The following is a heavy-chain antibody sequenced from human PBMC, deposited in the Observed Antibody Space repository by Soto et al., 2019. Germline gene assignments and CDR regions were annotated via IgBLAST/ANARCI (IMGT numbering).Heavy chain of an antibody. Sequence: QVQLVESGGGVVQPGRSLRLSCAASGFTFSDCGMHWVRQAPGKGLEWVAYISKDGSYQFYADSVKGRFTTSRDSSKNTLSLQRNSPRAEDTAVYFCARDGIDTWSFDYWGQGTLVTVSS. CDR1: GFTFSDCG. D-gene: IGHD2-8*02. CDR2: ISKDGSYQ. CDR3: ARDGIDTWSFDY. V-gene: IGHV3-30*03. J-gene: IGHJ4*02.